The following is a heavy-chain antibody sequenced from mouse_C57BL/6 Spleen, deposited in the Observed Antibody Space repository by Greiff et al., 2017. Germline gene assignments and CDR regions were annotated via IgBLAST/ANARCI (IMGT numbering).Heavy chain of an antibody. CDR2: ISSGSSTI. CDR1: GFTFSDYG. Sequence: EVKLVESGGGLVKPGGSLKLSCAASGFTFSDYGMHWVRQAPEKGLEWVAYISSGSSTIYYADTVKGRFTISRDNAKNTLFLQMTSLRSEDTAMYYCARLFYYGSSYYAMDYWGQGTSVTVSS. CDR3: ARLFYYGSSYYAMDY. D-gene: IGHD1-1*01. V-gene: IGHV5-17*01. J-gene: IGHJ4*01.